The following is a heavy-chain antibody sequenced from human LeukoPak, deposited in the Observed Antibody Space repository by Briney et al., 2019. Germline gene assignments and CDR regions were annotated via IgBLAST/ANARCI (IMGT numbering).Heavy chain of an antibody. CDR2: INSDGSST. V-gene: IGHV3-74*01. CDR3: ARVTVAVAGTGTDY. Sequence: GGSLRLSCAASGFTLSSYWMHWVRQAPGKGLVWVSRINSDGSSTSYADSVKGRFTISRDNVKNTLYLQMNSLRAEDTAVYYCARVTVAVAGTGTDYWGQGTLVTVSS. D-gene: IGHD6-19*01. CDR1: GFTLSSYW. J-gene: IGHJ4*02.